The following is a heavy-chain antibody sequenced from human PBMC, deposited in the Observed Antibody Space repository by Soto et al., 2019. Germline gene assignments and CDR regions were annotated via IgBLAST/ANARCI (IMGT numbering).Heavy chain of an antibody. CDR2: VSQGRTA. Sequence: SETLSLTCTVSGVSLNNFFWSWIRQTPGKKLERIDYVSQGRTAYYLSQGETTGYNPSLESRATISLDLPNNQFSLRLTSVTAADTAVYYCARDRGGITVSSKPLGEWFDPWGQGTLVTVSS. CDR3: ARDRGGITVSSKPLGEWFDP. CDR1: GVSLNNFF. V-gene: IGHV4-59*01. D-gene: IGHD3-16*01. J-gene: IGHJ5*02.